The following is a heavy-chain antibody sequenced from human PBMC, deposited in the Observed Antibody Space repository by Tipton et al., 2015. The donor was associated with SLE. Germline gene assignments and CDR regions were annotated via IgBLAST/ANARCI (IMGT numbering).Heavy chain of an antibody. CDR1: GGSISSSNYY. V-gene: IGHV4-39*07. Sequence: TLSLTCTVSGGSISSSNYYWGWIRQPPGKGLEWIGSISYSGSTYYNPSLKSRVTMSVDTSKNQFSLKLTSVTASDTAVYYCVAVAEGAFYYYGMDVWGQGTTVTVSS. J-gene: IGHJ6*02. CDR3: VAVAEGAFYYYGMDV. CDR2: ISYSGST. D-gene: IGHD6-19*01.